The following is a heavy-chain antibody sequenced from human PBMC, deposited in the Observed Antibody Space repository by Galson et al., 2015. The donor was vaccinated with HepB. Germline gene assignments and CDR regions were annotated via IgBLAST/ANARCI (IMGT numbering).Heavy chain of an antibody. D-gene: IGHD3-16*01. CDR2: INPNNGGR. CDR3: AREDGGSYAAFDH. J-gene: IGHJ4*02. V-gene: IGHV1-2*02. CDR1: GYTFIGYY. Sequence: SVKVSCKASGYTFIGYYIHWVRQAPGQGLEWMGFINPNNGGRNNTQKFQGRVTMTRDTSTSTAYMELSGLRSDDTAIYYCAREDGGSYAAFDHWGQGTLVTVSS.